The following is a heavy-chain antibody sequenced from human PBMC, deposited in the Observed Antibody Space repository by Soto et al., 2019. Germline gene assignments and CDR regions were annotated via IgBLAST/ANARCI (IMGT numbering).Heavy chain of an antibody. D-gene: IGHD2-2*01. CDR2: INPSGGST. V-gene: IGHV1-46*01. J-gene: IGHJ6*02. CDR3: ARDIVVVPAAIAYYYGMDV. CDR1: GYTFTSYY. Sequence: ASVKVSCKXSGYTFTSYYMHWVRQAPGQGLEWMGIINPSGGSTSYAQKFQGRVTMTRDTSTSTVYMELSSLRSEDTAVYYCARDIVVVPAAIAYYYGMDVWGQGTTVTVSS.